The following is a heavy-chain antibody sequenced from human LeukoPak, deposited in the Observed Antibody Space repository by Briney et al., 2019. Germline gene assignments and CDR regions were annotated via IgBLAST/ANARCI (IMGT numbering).Heavy chain of an antibody. CDR2: INLNSGDT. CDR3: ARSYFDVLTNYYMWLAP. V-gene: IGHV1-2*02. CDR1: GYTFTDYY. J-gene: IGHJ5*02. D-gene: IGHD3-9*01. Sequence: AASVKVSRKASGYTFTDYYIHWVRQAPGQGLEWMGWINLNSGDTYYAQDFQDRVTMTGDTSISTAYLELSSLRSDDTAVFYCARSYFDVLTNYYMWLAPWGQGTLVTVSS.